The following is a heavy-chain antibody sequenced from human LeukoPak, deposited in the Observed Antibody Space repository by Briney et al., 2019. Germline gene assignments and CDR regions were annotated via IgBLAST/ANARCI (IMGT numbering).Heavy chain of an antibody. Sequence: PSETLSLTCTVSGGSVSSYYWSWIRQPPGKGLEWIGYIYYSGSTNYNPSLKSRVTISVDTSKNQFSLKLSSVTAADTAVYYCARYRANLRYFDWLSTPGAFDIWGQGTMVTVSS. CDR2: IYYSGST. D-gene: IGHD3-9*01. J-gene: IGHJ3*02. V-gene: IGHV4-59*02. CDR3: ARYRANLRYFDWLSTPGAFDI. CDR1: GGSVSSYY.